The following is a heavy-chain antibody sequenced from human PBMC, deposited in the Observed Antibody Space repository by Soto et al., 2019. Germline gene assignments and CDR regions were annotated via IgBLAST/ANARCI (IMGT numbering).Heavy chain of an antibody. J-gene: IGHJ5*02. CDR2: VAYSGTT. D-gene: IGHD1-26*01. V-gene: IGHV4-59*01. Sequence: QVQLRESGPGLVKPSETLTLTCTVSPGSISSSYWSWIRQPPGRGLEWIGHVAYSGTTKYNPSLKSRGSISVSTSKRQFSPRLTSVTAADTAVYYCAREAQDYYFDHWGQGILVTVSS. CDR3: AREAQDYYFDH. CDR1: PGSISSSY.